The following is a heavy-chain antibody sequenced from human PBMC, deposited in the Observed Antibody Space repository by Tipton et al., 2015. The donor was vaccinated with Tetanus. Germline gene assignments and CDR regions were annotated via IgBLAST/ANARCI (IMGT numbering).Heavy chain of an antibody. D-gene: IGHD2-21*02. CDR1: GFTFSSYW. V-gene: IGHV3-74*01. CDR2: INSDGSST. J-gene: IGHJ5*02. Sequence: CAASGFTFSSYWMHWVRQAPGKGLVWVSRINSDGSSTSYADSVKGRFTISRDNAKNTLYLQMNSLRAEDTAVYYCARVFSGGGDDLHQIGWFDPWGQGTLVTVSS. CDR3: ARVFSGGGDDLHQIGWFDP.